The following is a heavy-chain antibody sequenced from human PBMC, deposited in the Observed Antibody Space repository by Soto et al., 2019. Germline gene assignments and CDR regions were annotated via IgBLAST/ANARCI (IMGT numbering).Heavy chain of an antibody. CDR2: INAGNGNT. Sequence: QVQLVQSGAEEKKPGASVKVSCKASGYTFTSHAMHWVRQAPGQRLEWMGWINAGNGNTKYSQKFQGRVTITTDTSASTGYMALSSLRSEDTAVYYCARDGIAAAGTSWFDPWGQGTLVTVSS. CDR1: GYTFTSHA. D-gene: IGHD6-13*01. J-gene: IGHJ5*02. V-gene: IGHV1-3*05. CDR3: ARDGIAAAGTSWFDP.